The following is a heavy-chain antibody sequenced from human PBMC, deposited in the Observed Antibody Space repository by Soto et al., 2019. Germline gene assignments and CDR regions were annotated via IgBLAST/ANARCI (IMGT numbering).Heavy chain of an antibody. CDR1: GNTFASHG. J-gene: IGHJ4*02. CDR3: ARVDPRGVAVVRDY. D-gene: IGHD3-10*01. CDR2: ISGFNGQT. V-gene: IGHV1-18*01. Sequence: ALVKVSCKASGNTFASHGVSWVRQPPGQGLEWMGWISGFNGQTNYALKFQGRVTLTTDTSTSTAYMELRSLRSDDTAVYFCARVDPRGVAVVRDYWGQGTLVTVSS.